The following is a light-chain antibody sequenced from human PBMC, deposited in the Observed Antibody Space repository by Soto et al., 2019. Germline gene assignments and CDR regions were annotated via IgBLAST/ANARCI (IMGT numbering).Light chain of an antibody. CDR1: SGHSSYA. V-gene: IGLV4-69*01. CDR3: QTWGTGIHV. J-gene: IGLJ1*01. CDR2: LNSDGSH. Sequence: QLVLTQSPSASASLGASVKLTCTLSSGHSSYAIAWHQQQPEKGPRYLMTLNSDGSHRKGDGIPDRFSGSSSGAERYLTISSLQSEDEADYFCQTWGTGIHVFGTGTKLTVL.